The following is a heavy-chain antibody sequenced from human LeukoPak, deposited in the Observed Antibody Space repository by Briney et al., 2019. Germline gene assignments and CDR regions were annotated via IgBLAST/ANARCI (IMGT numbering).Heavy chain of an antibody. Sequence: SEPLTLPCGLCVGPYNGYYWSGIREPPGKGVEWIGEINHSGSNNHNPSLKSRVTILLDKCKNQFSLKMSSVPAADTAVYYCARGQTGRSAHYFDYWGQETLDTVS. J-gene: IGHJ4*02. CDR2: INHSGSN. D-gene: IGHD3-9*01. CDR3: ARGQTGRSAHYFDY. CDR1: VGPYNGYY. V-gene: IGHV4-34*01.